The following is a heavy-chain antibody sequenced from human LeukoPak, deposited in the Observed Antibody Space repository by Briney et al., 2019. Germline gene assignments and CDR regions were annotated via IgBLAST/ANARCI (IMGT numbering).Heavy chain of an antibody. J-gene: IGHJ3*02. D-gene: IGHD3-10*01. CDR1: GGSFSGYY. Sequence: PSETLSLTCAVYGGSFSGYYWSWIRQPPGKGLEWIGEINHSGSTNYNPSLKSRVTISVDTSKNQFSLKLSSVTAADTAVYYCARVNMGLAFDIWGQGTMVTVSS. CDR3: ARVNMGLAFDI. V-gene: IGHV4-34*01. CDR2: INHSGST.